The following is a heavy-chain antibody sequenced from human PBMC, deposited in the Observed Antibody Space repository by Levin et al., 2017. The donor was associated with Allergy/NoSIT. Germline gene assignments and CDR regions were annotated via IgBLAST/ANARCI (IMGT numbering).Heavy chain of an antibody. J-gene: IGHJ6*02. CDR1: GGSIRSYY. D-gene: IGHD2-2*01. Sequence: SETLSLTCTVSGGSIRSYYWSWIRQPPGKGLEWIGYVFYTGSTNYNPSLKSRVTISVDTSNNQFSLKLSSVTAADTAVYYCARDSVGYCNRSSCYSYYDYGVDVWGQGTTVTVS. CDR2: VFYTGST. CDR3: ARDSVGYCNRSSCYSYYDYGVDV. V-gene: IGHV4-59*01.